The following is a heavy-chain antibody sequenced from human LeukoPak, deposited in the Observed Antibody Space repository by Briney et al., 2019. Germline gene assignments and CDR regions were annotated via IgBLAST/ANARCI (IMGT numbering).Heavy chain of an antibody. CDR2: INPNSGGT. CDR3: ARARLRSFDY. Sequence: ASVKVSCKASGYTFTGYYMHWVRQAPGQGLDWMGWINPNSGGTNYAQKFQGRATMTRDTSISTAYMELSRLRSDDTAVYYCARARLRSFDYWGQGALVTVSS. V-gene: IGHV1-2*02. CDR1: GYTFTGYY. D-gene: IGHD2-15*01. J-gene: IGHJ4*02.